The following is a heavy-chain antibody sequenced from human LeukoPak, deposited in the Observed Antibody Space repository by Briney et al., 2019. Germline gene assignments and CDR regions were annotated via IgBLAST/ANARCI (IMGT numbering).Heavy chain of an antibody. CDR3: AGDLGTMVRGVIKRGAWFVP. Sequence: PSETLSLTCTVSGGSISSYYWSWIRQPPGKGLEWIGYIYYSGSTNYNPSLKSRVTISVDTSKNQFSLKLSSVTAADTAVYYCAGDLGTMVRGVIKRGAWFVPWGQGTLVTVSS. V-gene: IGHV4-59*01. CDR1: GGSISSYY. J-gene: IGHJ5*02. CDR2: IYYSGST. D-gene: IGHD3-10*01.